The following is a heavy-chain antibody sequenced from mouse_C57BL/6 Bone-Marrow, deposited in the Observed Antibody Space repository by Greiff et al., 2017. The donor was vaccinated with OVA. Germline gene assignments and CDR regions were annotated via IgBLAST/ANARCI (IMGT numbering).Heavy chain of an antibody. CDR3: ARGQYDGYYAWFAY. CDR1: GYTFTSYW. J-gene: IGHJ3*01. V-gene: IGHV1-52*01. Sequence: QVHVKQPGAELVRPGSSVKLSCKASGYTFTSYWMHWVKQRPIQGLEWIGNIDPSDSETHYNQKFKDKATLTVDKSSSTAYMQLSSLTSEDSAVYYCARGQYDGYYAWFAYWGQGTLVTVSA. CDR2: IDPSDSET. D-gene: IGHD2-3*01.